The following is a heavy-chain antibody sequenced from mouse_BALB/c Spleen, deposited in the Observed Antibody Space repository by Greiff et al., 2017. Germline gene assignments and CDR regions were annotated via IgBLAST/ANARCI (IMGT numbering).Heavy chain of an antibody. D-gene: IGHD4-1*02. Sequence: DVLLVESGGDLVKPGGSLKLSCAASGFTFSSYGMSWVRQTPDKRLEWVATISSGGSYTYYPDSVKGRFTISRDNAKNTLYLQMSSLKSEDTALYYCAGLNWDAFAYWGQGTLVTVSA. V-gene: IGHV5-6*01. CDR2: ISSGGSYT. CDR1: GFTFSSYG. J-gene: IGHJ3*01. CDR3: AGLNWDAFAY.